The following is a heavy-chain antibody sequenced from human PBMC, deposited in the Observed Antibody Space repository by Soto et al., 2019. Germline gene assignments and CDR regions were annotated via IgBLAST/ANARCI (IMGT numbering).Heavy chain of an antibody. D-gene: IGHD4-17*01. Sequence: LRLSCAASGFTFSSYAMSWVRQAPGKGLEWVSAISGSGGSTYYADSVKGRFTISRDNSKNTLYLQMNSLRAEDTAVYYCAKALWDYGDYGTPDAFDIWGQGTMVTVSS. J-gene: IGHJ3*02. CDR3: AKALWDYGDYGTPDAFDI. V-gene: IGHV3-23*01. CDR1: GFTFSSYA. CDR2: ISGSGGST.